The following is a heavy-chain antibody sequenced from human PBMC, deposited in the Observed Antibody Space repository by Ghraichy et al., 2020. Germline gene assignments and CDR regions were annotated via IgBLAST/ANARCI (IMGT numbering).Heavy chain of an antibody. D-gene: IGHD3-3*01. CDR3: ARVEYDFWSGYYSYYYMDV. J-gene: IGHJ6*03. CDR2: INSDGSST. CDR1: GFSFSSYW. V-gene: IGHV3-74*01. Sequence: GGSLRLSCAASGFSFSSYWMHWVRQAPGKGLVWVSRINSDGSSTSYADSVKGRFTISRDNAKNTLYLQMNSLRAEDTAVYYCARVEYDFWSGYYSYYYMDVWGKGTTVTVSS.